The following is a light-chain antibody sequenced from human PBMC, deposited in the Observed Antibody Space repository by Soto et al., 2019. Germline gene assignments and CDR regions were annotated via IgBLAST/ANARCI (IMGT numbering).Light chain of an antibody. CDR3: QSYDSSLSGTVV. CDR2: GNS. V-gene: IGLV1-40*01. Sequence: QSVLTQPPSVSGTPGQRVTISCTGSSSNIGAGYDVHWYQQLPGTAPKLLIYGNSNRPSGVADRFSGSKSGTSASLAITGLQAEEEADYYCQSYDSSLSGTVVFGGGTKLTVL. J-gene: IGLJ2*01. CDR1: SSNIGAGYD.